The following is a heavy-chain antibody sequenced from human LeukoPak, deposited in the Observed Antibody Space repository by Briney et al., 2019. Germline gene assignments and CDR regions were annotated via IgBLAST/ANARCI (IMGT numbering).Heavy chain of an antibody. D-gene: IGHD4-17*01. J-gene: IGHJ4*02. CDR2: IKQDGSEK. CDR1: GFTFSNYW. Sequence: GGSLRLSCAASGFTFSNYWMSWVRQAPGKGLEWVANIKQDGSEKYHVDSVKGRFTISRDNAKNSLYLQMNSLRAEDAAMYYCARAPGDPPNYWGQGTLVTVSS. V-gene: IGHV3-7*03. CDR3: ARAPGDPPNY.